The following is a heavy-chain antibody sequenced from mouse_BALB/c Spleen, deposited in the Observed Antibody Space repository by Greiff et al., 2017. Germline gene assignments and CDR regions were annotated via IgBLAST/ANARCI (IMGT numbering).Heavy chain of an antibody. J-gene: IGHJ4*01. Sequence: VQLQQSGPQLVRPGASVKISCKASGYSFTSYWMHWVKQRPGQGLEWIGMIDPSDSETRLNQKFKDKVTLTVDKSSSTAYMQLSSPTSEDSAVYYCARRPYYRYGVGAMDYWGQGTSVTVSS. CDR2: IDPSDSET. CDR3: ARRPYYRYGVGAMDY. D-gene: IGHD2-14*01. V-gene: IGHV1S126*01. CDR1: GYSFTSYW.